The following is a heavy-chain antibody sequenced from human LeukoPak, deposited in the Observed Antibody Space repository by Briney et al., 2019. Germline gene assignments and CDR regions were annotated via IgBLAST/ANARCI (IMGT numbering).Heavy chain of an antibody. CDR2: ISSSSSYI. Sequence: GGSLRLSCAASGFAFSTYSMNWVRQAPGKGPEWVSCISSSSSYINYTDSVKGRFTISRDNAKNSLYLQMNSLRAEDTAVYYCATLGPTGGDFTYNWFDPWGQGTLSPSPQ. V-gene: IGHV3-21*01. CDR1: GFAFSTYS. D-gene: IGHD2-21*02. J-gene: IGHJ5*02. CDR3: ATLGPTGGDFTYNWFDP.